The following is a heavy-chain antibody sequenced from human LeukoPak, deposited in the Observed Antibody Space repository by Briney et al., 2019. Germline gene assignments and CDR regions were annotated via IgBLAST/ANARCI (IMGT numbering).Heavy chain of an antibody. CDR1: GGSFSGYY. D-gene: IGHD3-10*01. V-gene: IGHV4-34*01. J-gene: IGHJ4*02. Sequence: SETLSLTCAVYGGSFSGYYWSWIRQPPGKGLEWIGEIDHSGSTNYNPSLKSRVTISVDTSKNQFSLKLSSVTAADTAVYYCARGSSGSYLWGQGTLVTVSS. CDR3: ARGSSGSYL. CDR2: IDHSGST.